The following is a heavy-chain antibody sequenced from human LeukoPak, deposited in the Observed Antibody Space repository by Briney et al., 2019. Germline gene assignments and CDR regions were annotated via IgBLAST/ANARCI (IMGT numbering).Heavy chain of an antibody. CDR1: GGSISSYY. V-gene: IGHV4-30-4*08. D-gene: IGHD2-2*01. Sequence: PSETLSLTCTVSGGSISSYYWSWIRQPPGKGLEWIGYIYYSGSTYYNPSLKSRVTISVDTSKNQFSLKLSSVTAADTAVYYCARGYCSSTSCYGGFDYWGQGTLVTVSS. CDR3: ARGYCSSTSCYGGFDY. J-gene: IGHJ4*02. CDR2: IYYSGST.